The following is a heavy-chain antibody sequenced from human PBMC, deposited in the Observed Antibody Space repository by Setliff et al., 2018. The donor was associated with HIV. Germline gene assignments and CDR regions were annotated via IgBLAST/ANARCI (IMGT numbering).Heavy chain of an antibody. J-gene: IGHJ4*02. Sequence: PSETLSLTCTVSGGSISSSNYYWAWIRQPPGKGMEWIGSIYYSGSTYYNPALKSRVTISVDTSKNQFSLKLNSMTAADTAVYVCARDNMALIGDYDYWGQGTLVTVSS. CDR3: ARDNMALIGDYDY. V-gene: IGHV4-39*07. CDR1: GGSISSSNYY. D-gene: IGHD5-12*01. CDR2: IYYSGST.